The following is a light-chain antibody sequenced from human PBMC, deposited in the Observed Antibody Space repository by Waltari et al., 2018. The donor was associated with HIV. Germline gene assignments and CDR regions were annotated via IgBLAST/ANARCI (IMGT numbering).Light chain of an antibody. CDR3: ASYTHSSTLV. J-gene: IGLJ3*02. CDR1: SGDVGGFDF. CDR2: DVT. Sequence: QSALTQPASVSGSPGQSITISCTGTSGDVGGFDFVSWYQQHPGTAPKVIISDVTNRPSGISSRFSGSKSGNAASLTSSGLQGEDEAHYYCASYTHSSTLVFGGGTKLTVL. V-gene: IGLV2-14*03.